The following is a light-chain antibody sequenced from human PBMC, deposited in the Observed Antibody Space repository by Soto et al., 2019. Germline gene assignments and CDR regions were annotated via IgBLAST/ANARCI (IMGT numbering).Light chain of an antibody. J-gene: IGLJ2*01. CDR3: SSYTSNITHI. CDR1: SSDVGGYNF. Sequence: QSALTQPASVSGSPGQSITISCTGTSSDVGGYNFVSWYQQHPGKAPKVLIYEVSNRPSGVSKRFSGSKSGNTASLSIFWLQAEDEADYYCSSYTSNITHIFGGGTKLTVL. V-gene: IGLV2-14*01. CDR2: EVS.